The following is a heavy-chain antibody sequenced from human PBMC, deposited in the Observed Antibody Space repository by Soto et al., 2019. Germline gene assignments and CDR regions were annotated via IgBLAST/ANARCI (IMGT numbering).Heavy chain of an antibody. CDR3: ASDTGNSFDY. CDR1: GYTFHTYF. V-gene: IGHV1-18*01. Sequence: HVQLVQSGGELKKPGASVKVSCNTSGYTFHTYFITWVRQAPGQGLEWMGWISPHNGNTKYAEKFQGRVTMTADTITKTAYMELRNLRIDDTAVYYCASDTGNSFDYWGQGTPVTVSS. CDR2: ISPHNGNT. J-gene: IGHJ4*02.